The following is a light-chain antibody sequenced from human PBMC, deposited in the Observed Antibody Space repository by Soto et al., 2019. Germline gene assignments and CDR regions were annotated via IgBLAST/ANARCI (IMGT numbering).Light chain of an antibody. Sequence: AIQLTQSPSSLSSSVGDRVTITCRASQGVNRALAWYQQKPGKPPKPLIYYASSLESGVTTRCSGSRSVTDFTPTISSLQPEDCAPYYCQQFNSGLPTFGAGIKVEIK. CDR3: QQFNSGLPT. V-gene: IGKV1-13*02. CDR1: QGVNRA. J-gene: IGKJ4*02. CDR2: YAS.